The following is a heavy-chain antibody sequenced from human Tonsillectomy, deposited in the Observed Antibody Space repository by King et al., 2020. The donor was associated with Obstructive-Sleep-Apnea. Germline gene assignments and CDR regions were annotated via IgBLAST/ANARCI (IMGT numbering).Heavy chain of an antibody. Sequence: QLQESGPGLVKPSETLSLTCTVSGGSISGSSYYWGWIRQPPGKELEWIGSIYFGGDTYYNPSLKSRVTISVDTSKNQFSLKLSSVTAADTAVYYCARDLNHFDYWGQGTLVTVSS. CDR1: GGSISGSSYY. V-gene: IGHV4-39*07. J-gene: IGHJ4*02. CDR2: IYFGGDT. CDR3: ARDLNHFDY.